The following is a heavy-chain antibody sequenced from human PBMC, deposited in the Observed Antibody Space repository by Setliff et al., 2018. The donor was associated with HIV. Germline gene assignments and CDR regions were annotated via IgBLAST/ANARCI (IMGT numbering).Heavy chain of an antibody. Sequence: ASVKVSCKASGYTFTSYDINWVRQATGQGLEWMAWMNPNSGNTGYTQKFQGRVTITRNTSITTAYMELSSLRSEDTAIYYCARDTNPLDPNFWSGYSRGWFDPWGQGTLVTVSS. D-gene: IGHD3-3*01. CDR3: ARDTNPLDPNFWSGYSRGWFDP. CDR1: GYTFTSYD. V-gene: IGHV1-8*03. J-gene: IGHJ5*02. CDR2: MNPNSGNT.